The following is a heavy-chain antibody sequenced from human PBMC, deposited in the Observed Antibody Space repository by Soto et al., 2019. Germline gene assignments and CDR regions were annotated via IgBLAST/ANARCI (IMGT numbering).Heavy chain of an antibody. V-gene: IGHV5-51*01. CDR1: GYSFTSYW. J-gene: IGHJ5*02. CDR2: IYPGDSDT. D-gene: IGHD2-2*01. CDR3: ARVIGYCSSTSCYGGPWFDP. Sequence: GESLKISCKGSGYSFTSYWIGWVRQMPGKGLEWMGIIYPGDSDTRYSPSFQGQVTISADKSISTACLQWSSLKASDTAMYYCARVIGYCSSTSCYGGPWFDPWGQGTLVTVSS.